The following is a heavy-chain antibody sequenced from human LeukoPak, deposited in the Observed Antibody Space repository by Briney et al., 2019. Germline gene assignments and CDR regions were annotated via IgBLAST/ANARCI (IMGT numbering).Heavy chain of an antibody. J-gene: IGHJ3*02. D-gene: IGHD3-22*01. CDR3: VRAGRMYDSHVDI. V-gene: IGHV4-61*02. CDR2: IYGTGRT. Sequence: SESLSLTCTVTGGSIMTYNYYWSWIRQPAGKTLEWIGRIYGTGRTNYNPSFQSRVTMSVDKSKSQFSLRLSSVTAADTAVYYCVRAGRMYDSHVDIWGQGTLVTVSS. CDR1: GGSIMTYNYY.